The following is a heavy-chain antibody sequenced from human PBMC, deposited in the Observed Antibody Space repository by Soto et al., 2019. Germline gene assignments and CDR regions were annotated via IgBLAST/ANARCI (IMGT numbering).Heavy chain of an antibody. J-gene: IGHJ6*02. Sequence: SVKVSCKASGDTFSSYAINWVRQAPGQGLEWMGGIIPIFGTANYAQKFQGRVTITADESTSTAYMELSSLRSEDTAVYYCARGSGGSSYYYYGMDVWGQGTTVTVSS. CDR2: IIPIFGTA. CDR1: GDTFSSYA. D-gene: IGHD2-15*01. CDR3: ARGSGGSSYYYYGMDV. V-gene: IGHV1-69*13.